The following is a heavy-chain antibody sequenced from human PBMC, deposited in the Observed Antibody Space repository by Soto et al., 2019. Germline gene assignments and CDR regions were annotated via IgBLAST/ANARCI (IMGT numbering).Heavy chain of an antibody. Sequence: EVQLVESGGGLVQPGGSLRLSCAASGFTFSTYWMSWVRRTPGKGLEWVANIKQDGTEKYYVDSVRGRLTVSRDNAKSSLYLQMNSLRVDDTAVYYCTTSPHRDSERVFVWGQGTAVTVS. CDR2: IKQDGTEK. J-gene: IGHJ6*02. D-gene: IGHD1-26*01. CDR3: TTSPHRDSERVFV. V-gene: IGHV3-7*01. CDR1: GFTFSTYW.